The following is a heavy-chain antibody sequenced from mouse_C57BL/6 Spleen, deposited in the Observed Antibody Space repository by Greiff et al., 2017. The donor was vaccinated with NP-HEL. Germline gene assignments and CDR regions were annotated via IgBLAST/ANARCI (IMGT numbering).Heavy chain of an antibody. CDR2: IWTGGGK. J-gene: IGHJ3*01. Sequence: VQLQESGPGLVAPSQSLSITCTVSGFSLTSYAISWVRQPPGQGLERLGVIWTGGGKNYNSALKSRLSISKDNSKGQVFLKMNSLQTDDTARYYCARGEYDENAWLAYWGQGTLVTVSA. V-gene: IGHV2-9-1*01. D-gene: IGHD2-14*01. CDR1: GFSLTSYA. CDR3: ARGEYDENAWLAY.